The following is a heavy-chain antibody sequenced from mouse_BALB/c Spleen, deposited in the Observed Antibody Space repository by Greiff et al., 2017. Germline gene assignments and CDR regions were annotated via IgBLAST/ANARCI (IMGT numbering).Heavy chain of an antibody. CDR2: ISSGGSYT. D-gene: IGHD2-5*01. Sequence: EVKLQESGGGLVKPGGSLKLSCAASGFTFSSYTMSWVRQTPEKRLEWVATISSGGSYTYYPDSVKGRFTISRDNAKNTLYLQMSSLKSEDTAMYYCTRDSNSYYFDYWGQGTTLTVSS. CDR1: GFTFSSYT. V-gene: IGHV5-6-4*01. J-gene: IGHJ2*01. CDR3: TRDSNSYYFDY.